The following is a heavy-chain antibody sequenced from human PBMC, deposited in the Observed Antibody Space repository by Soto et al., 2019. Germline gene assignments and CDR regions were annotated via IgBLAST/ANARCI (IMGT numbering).Heavy chain of an antibody. CDR2: ISGSGGST. CDR1: GFTFSSYA. J-gene: IGHJ6*02. V-gene: IGHV3-23*01. CDR3: AKDHPANLPYTSIAVAGALYYYYYGMDV. D-gene: IGHD6-19*01. Sequence: EVQLLESGGGLVQPGGSLRLSCAASGFTFSSYAMSWVRQAPGKGLEWVSAISGSGGSTYYADSVKGRFTISRDNSKNTLYLQMNSLRAEDTAVYYCAKDHPANLPYTSIAVAGALYYYYYGMDVWGQGTTVTVSS.